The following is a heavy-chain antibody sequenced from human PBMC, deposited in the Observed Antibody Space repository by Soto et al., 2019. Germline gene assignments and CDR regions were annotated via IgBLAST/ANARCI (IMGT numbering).Heavy chain of an antibody. CDR2: IYYSGST. CDR3: ARGRLVGATPTGFDP. J-gene: IGHJ5*02. Sequence: SETLSLTCTVSGGSISSYYWSWIRQPPGKGLEWIGYIYYSGSTYYNPSLKSRVTISVDTSKNQFSLKLSSVTAADTAVYYCARGRLVGATPTGFDPWGQGTLVTVSS. CDR1: GGSISSYY. V-gene: IGHV4-59*08. D-gene: IGHD1-26*01.